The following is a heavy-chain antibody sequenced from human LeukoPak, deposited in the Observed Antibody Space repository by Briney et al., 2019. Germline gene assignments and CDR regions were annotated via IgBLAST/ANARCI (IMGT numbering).Heavy chain of an antibody. CDR1: GFTFSSYA. CDR2: ISGSGGST. D-gene: IGHD3-22*01. J-gene: IGHJ3*02. V-gene: IGHV3-23*01. Sequence: PGGSLRLSCAASGFTFSSYAMSWLRQAPGKGLEWVSAISGSGGSTYYADSVKGRFTISRDNSKNTLYLQMNSLRAEDTAVYYCAKLHYYDSSGYPYDAFDIWGQGTMVTVSS. CDR3: AKLHYYDSSGYPYDAFDI.